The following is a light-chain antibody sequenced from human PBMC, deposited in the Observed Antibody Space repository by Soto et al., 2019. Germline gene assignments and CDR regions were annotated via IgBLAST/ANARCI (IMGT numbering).Light chain of an antibody. V-gene: IGKV3-20*01. CDR3: QQYAGSPET. CDR1: QNFGGRS. Sequence: EIVLTQSPGTLSLSPGEKATLSCRASQNFGGRSLAWYQQKPGQAPNLLIYDVSTRAAGSPDRFSGTGSGTDFTLTINRLEPEDFAVYYCQQYAGSPETFGQGTKVEI. J-gene: IGKJ1*01. CDR2: DVS.